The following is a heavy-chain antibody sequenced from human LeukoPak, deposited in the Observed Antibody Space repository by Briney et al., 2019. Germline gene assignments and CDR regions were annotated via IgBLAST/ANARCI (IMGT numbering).Heavy chain of an antibody. D-gene: IGHD1-26*01. CDR2: INHSGST. CDR1: GGSFSGYY. Sequence: SETLSLTCAVYGGSFSGYYWSWIRQPPGKGLEWIGEINHSGSTNYNPSLKSRVTISVDTSKNQFSLKLSSVTAADTAVYYCARGRYSGSYYYYGMDVWGQGTTVTVSS. V-gene: IGHV4-34*01. CDR3: ARGRYSGSYYYYGMDV. J-gene: IGHJ6*02.